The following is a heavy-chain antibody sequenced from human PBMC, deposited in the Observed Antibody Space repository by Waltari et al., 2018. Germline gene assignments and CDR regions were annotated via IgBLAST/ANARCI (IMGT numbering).Heavy chain of an antibody. Sequence: QVQLVQFGAEVTKHGASVTVSCKASGYTFTSYDINWVRHATGQGLEWMGWMNPNSGNTGYAQKFQGRVTMTMNTSISTAYMELSSLRSEDTAVYYCAIREGYYDSSGYPLYFQHWGQGTLVTVSS. V-gene: IGHV1-8*01. CDR1: GYTFTSYD. D-gene: IGHD3-22*01. CDR3: AIREGYYDSSGYPLYFQH. J-gene: IGHJ1*01. CDR2: MNPNSGNT.